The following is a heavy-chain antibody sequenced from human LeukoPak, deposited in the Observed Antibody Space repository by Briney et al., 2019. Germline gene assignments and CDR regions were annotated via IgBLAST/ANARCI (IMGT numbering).Heavy chain of an antibody. Sequence: EASVKVSCKASGGTFSSYVISWVRQAPGQGLDGMGVIIPIFGTANYAQKFQGRVTITTDNSTNTAYMELSSLRSENTAVYYCARNPRFGYSSSWYYWGQGTLVTVSS. J-gene: IGHJ4*02. D-gene: IGHD6-13*01. CDR3: ARNPRFGYSSSWYY. CDR2: IIPIFGTA. CDR1: GGTFSSYV. V-gene: IGHV1-69*05.